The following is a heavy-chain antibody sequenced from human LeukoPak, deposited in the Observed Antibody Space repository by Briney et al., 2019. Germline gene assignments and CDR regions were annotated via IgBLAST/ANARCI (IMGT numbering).Heavy chain of an antibody. J-gene: IGHJ4*02. CDR1: GYTFTGYY. CDR2: INPNSGGT. D-gene: IGHD2-2*01. V-gene: IGHV1-2*04. CDR3: ARDLCSVEPAAPCYYFDY. Sequence: ASVKVSCKASGYTFTGYYMHWVRQAPGQGLEWMGWINPNSGGTNYAQKFQGWVTMTRDTSISTAYMELRSLRSDDTAVYYCARDLCSVEPAAPCYYFDYWGQGTLVTVSS.